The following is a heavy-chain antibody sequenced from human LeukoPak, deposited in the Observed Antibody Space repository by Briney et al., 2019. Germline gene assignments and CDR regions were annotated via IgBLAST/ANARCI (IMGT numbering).Heavy chain of an antibody. V-gene: IGHV4-59*01. D-gene: IGHD3-3*01. CDR1: GVSITTYY. Sequence: KPSETLSLTCTVSGVSITTYYWSWIRQPPGKGLEWIGYIYHSGSTNYNPSLKSRVTISVDTSKNQFSLKLSSVTAADTAVYYCARESGDLWSGYSLDYWGQGTLVTVSS. J-gene: IGHJ4*02. CDR3: ARESGDLWSGYSLDY. CDR2: IYHSGST.